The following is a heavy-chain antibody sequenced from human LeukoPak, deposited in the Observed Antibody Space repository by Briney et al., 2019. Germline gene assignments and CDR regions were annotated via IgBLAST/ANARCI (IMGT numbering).Heavy chain of an antibody. CDR3: ARGYLYSSGWYRWYFDL. J-gene: IGHJ2*01. V-gene: IGHV4-59*12. CDR1: GGSISSYY. Sequence: PSETLSLTCTVSGGSISSYYWNWIRQPPGKGLEWIGYISHYGTTNYNPSLKSRVTISVDTSKNQFSLKLSSVTAADTAVYYCARGYLYSSGWYRWYFDLWGRGTLVTVSS. D-gene: IGHD6-19*01. CDR2: ISHYGTT.